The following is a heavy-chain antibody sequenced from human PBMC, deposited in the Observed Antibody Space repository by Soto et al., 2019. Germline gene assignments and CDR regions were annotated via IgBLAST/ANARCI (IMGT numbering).Heavy chain of an antibody. J-gene: IGHJ4*02. CDR1: GFTFSDYY. CDR2: ISSSSSYT. CDR3: ARGGDILTGYYTLDY. V-gene: IGHV3-11*05. D-gene: IGHD3-9*01. Sequence: PGGSLRRSCAASGFTFSDYYMSWIRQAPGKGLEWVSYISSSSSYTNYADSVKGRFTISRDNTKNSLYLQMNSLRAEDTAVYYCARGGDILTGYYTLDYWGQGTLVTVSS.